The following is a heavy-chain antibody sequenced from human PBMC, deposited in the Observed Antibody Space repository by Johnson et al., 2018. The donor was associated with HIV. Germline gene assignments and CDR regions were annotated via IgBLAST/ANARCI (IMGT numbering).Heavy chain of an antibody. CDR1: GFTFSSYA. D-gene: IGHD6-19*01. V-gene: IGHV3-33*08. Sequence: QMQLVESGGGVVQPGRSMRLSCAASGFTFSSYAMHWVRQAPGKGLEWVAFIRFDGSNKYYADSVKGRFTISRDNAKNSLYLQMNSLRAEDTAVYYCARDLRNSGWSNGFDVWGQGTMVTVSS. CDR2: IRFDGSNK. CDR3: ARDLRNSGWSNGFDV. J-gene: IGHJ3*01.